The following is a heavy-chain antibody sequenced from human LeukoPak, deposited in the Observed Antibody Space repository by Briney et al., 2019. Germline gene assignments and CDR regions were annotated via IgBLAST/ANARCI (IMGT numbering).Heavy chain of an antibody. J-gene: IGHJ5*02. CDR3: ARHRKYYYGSGSYSLVSWFDP. CDR2: IYPGDSDT. Sequence: GESLKISCKGSGYSFTNYWIGWVRQMPGKGLEWMGIIYPGDSDTRYSPSFQGQVTISADKSISTAYLQWSSLKASDTAMYYCARHRKYYYGSGSYSLVSWFDPWGQGTLVTVSS. D-gene: IGHD3-10*01. CDR1: GYSFTNYW. V-gene: IGHV5-51*01.